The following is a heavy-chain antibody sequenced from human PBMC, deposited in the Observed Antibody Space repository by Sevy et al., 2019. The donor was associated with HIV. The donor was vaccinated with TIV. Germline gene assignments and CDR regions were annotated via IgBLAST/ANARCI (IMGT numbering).Heavy chain of an antibody. Sequence: GGSLRLSCAASGFTFSNAWMSWVRQAPGKGLEWVGRIKSKTDGGTTDYAAPVKGRFTISRDDSKNTLYLQMNSLKTEDTAVYYCTTGTFYYYYGMDVWGQRTTVTVSS. CDR1: GFTFSNAW. V-gene: IGHV3-15*01. CDR2: IKSKTDGGTT. J-gene: IGHJ6*02. CDR3: TTGTFYYYYGMDV. D-gene: IGHD3-16*01.